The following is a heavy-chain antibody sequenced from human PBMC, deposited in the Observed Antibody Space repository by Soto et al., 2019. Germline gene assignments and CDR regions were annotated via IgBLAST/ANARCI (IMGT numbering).Heavy chain of an antibody. CDR1: GYSVSSSDYY. Sequence: SETLSLTCSVSGYSVSSSDYYWAWIRQPPGKGLEWIGSMFYSGLTYYNPSLKSRVTLSVDTSKNQFSVRLNSVTAADTAVYYCAPLSVSLSGPYGIHVWGQGTTVTVSS. CDR3: APLSVSLSGPYGIHV. CDR2: MFYSGLT. V-gene: IGHV4-39*01. J-gene: IGHJ6*02. D-gene: IGHD2-15*01.